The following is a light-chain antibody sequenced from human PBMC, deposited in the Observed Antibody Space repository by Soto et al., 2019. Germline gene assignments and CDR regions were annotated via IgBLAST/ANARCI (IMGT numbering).Light chain of an antibody. V-gene: IGKV3-20*01. CDR1: QSVSSNY. Sequence: EIVLTQSPGTLSLSPGERATLSCRASQSVSSNYLAWYQQKPGQAPRLLIYGASSRATGIPGRFSGSGSGTDFTLIISRLEPEDFAVYYCQQYGSSPPITFGPGTKVDIK. CDR3: QQYGSSPPIT. J-gene: IGKJ3*01. CDR2: GAS.